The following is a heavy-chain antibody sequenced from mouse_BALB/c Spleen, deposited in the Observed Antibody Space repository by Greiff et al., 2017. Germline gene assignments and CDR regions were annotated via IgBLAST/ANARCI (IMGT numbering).Heavy chain of an antibody. CDR3: ARRGNFGSSYVGDYYAMDY. CDR1: GYTFTDYA. J-gene: IGHJ4*01. Sequence: QVQLQQSGAELVRPGVSVKISCKGSGYTFTDYAMHWVKQSHAKSLEWIGVISTYYGDASYNQKFKGKATMTVDKSSSTAYMELARLTSEDSAIYYCARRGNFGSSYVGDYYAMDYWGQGTSVTVSS. D-gene: IGHD1-1*01. V-gene: IGHV1S137*01. CDR2: ISTYYGDA.